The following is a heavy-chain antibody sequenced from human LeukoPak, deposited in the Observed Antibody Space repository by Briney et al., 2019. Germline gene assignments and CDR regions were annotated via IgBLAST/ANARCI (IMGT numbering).Heavy chain of an antibody. Sequence: GGSLRLSCAASGFTFSSYWMHWVRQAPGKGLVWVSRINSDGSSTSYADSVKGRFTISRDNAKNTLYLQMNNLRADDTAVYYCAGGRLVATSKAVAIDYWGQGTLVTVSS. CDR1: GFTFSSYW. D-gene: IGHD5-12*01. CDR2: INSDGSST. V-gene: IGHV3-74*01. J-gene: IGHJ4*02. CDR3: AGGRLVATSKAVAIDY.